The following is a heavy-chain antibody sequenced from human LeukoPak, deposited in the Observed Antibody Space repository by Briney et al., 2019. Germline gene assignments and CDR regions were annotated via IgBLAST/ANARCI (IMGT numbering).Heavy chain of an antibody. CDR1: AGSISDYY. CDR2: ISSSGRT. V-gene: IGHV4-4*07. D-gene: IGHD5-12*01. CDR3: ARGTEMTRVSGYYSFDY. J-gene: IGHJ4*02. Sequence: SETLSLTCTVSAGSISDYYWTWIRQPAGKGLEWIGRISSSGRTYYNPSLKSRVTISLDTSNNQSSLEVTSVTAADTAVYYCARGTEMTRVSGYYSFDYWGRGTLVTVSS.